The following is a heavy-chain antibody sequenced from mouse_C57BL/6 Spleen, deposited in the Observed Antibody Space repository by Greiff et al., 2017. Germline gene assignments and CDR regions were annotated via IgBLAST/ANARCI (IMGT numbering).Heavy chain of an antibody. CDR3: ARSYYGSSYGYLDV. J-gene: IGHJ1*03. Sequence: VQLQQSGTELVKPGASVKLSCKASGYTFTSYWMPWVKQRPGPGLEWIGNINPSNGGTNYNEKFKSKATLTVDKSSSTVYMQLSSLTSEDSAVYYCARSYYGSSYGYLDVWGTGTTVTVSS. CDR1: GYTFTSYW. CDR2: INPSNGGT. V-gene: IGHV1-53*01. D-gene: IGHD1-1*01.